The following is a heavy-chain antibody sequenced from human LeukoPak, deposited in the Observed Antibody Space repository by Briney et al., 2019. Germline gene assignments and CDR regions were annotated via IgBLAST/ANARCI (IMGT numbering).Heavy chain of an antibody. CDR3: ARYYYGSGSYYNDNGMDV. CDR1: GYTFTSYY. J-gene: IGHJ6*02. V-gene: IGHV1-46*01. CDR2: INPSGGST. D-gene: IGHD3-10*01. Sequence: ASVKVSCKASGYTFTSYYMHWVRQAPGQGLEWMGIINPSGGSTSYAQKFQGRVTMTRDTSTSTVYMELSSLRSEDTAVYYCARYYYGSGSYYNDNGMDVWGQGTTVTVSS.